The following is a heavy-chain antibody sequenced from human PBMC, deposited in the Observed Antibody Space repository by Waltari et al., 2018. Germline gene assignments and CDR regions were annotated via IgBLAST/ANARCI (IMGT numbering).Heavy chain of an antibody. V-gene: IGHV1-46*01. CDR2: INPRGGRT. D-gene: IGHD6-19*01. Sequence: QVQLVQSGAEVKKPGASVKVSCKASGYTFTSYYMHWVRQAPGQGLEWMGIINPRGGRTSYAQKFQGRVTMTRDTSTSTVYMELSSLRSEDTAVYYCARDGYSSGWYVFYYFDYWGQGTLVTVSS. CDR3: ARDGYSSGWYVFYYFDY. J-gene: IGHJ4*02. CDR1: GYTFTSYY.